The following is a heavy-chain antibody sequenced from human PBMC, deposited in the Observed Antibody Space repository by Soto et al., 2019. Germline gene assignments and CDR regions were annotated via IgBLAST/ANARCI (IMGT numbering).Heavy chain of an antibody. CDR3: ARTRGLWFGEFRFDP. Sequence: SGPTLVNPTQTLTLTCTFSGFSLSTSGRCVSWIRQPPGKALRWLALIDWDDDKYYSTSLKTRLTISKDTSKNQAVLTMTNMDPVDTATYYCARTRGLWFGEFRFDPWGQGTLVTVSS. CDR2: IDWDDDK. D-gene: IGHD3-10*01. V-gene: IGHV2-70*01. J-gene: IGHJ5*02. CDR1: GFSLSTSGRC.